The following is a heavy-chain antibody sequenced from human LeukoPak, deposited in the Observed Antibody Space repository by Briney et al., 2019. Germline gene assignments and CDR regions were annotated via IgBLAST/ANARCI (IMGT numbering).Heavy chain of an antibody. V-gene: IGHV1-18*01. D-gene: IGHD4-17*01. CDR3: AISGGWAYGDYDGCIACDI. J-gene: IGHJ3*02. Sequence: ASVTVSCKASGYTFTNHGISWVRQAPGQGLEWMGWISTYNGNTNNAQKLQGIVTMTTDTSTSTAYMELRSLRSDDTAVCYCAISGGWAYGDYDGCIACDIGGQGTMVTVSS. CDR1: GYTFTNHG. CDR2: ISTYNGNT.